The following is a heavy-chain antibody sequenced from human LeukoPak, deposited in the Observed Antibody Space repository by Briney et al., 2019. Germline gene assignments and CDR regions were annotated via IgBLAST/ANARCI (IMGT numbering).Heavy chain of an antibody. D-gene: IGHD2-2*01. CDR1: GYTFTSYV. CDR2: ISAYNGNT. Sequence: GASVKVSCKASGYTFTSYVISWVRQAPGQGLEWMGWISAYNGNTNYAQKLQGRVTMTTDTSTSTAYMELRSLRSDDTAVYYCARGSVVVPAAISYYYYGMDVWGQGTTVTVSS. CDR3: ARGSVVVPAAISYYYYGMDV. V-gene: IGHV1-18*01. J-gene: IGHJ6*02.